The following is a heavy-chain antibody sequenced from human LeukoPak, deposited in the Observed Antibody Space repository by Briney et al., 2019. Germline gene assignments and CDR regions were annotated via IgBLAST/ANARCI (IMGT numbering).Heavy chain of an antibody. CDR3: TRRLRTYFDY. J-gene: IGHJ4*02. V-gene: IGHV4-4*09. CDR2: IYLSANT. CDR1: GGPISAYY. Sequence: SEILSLTCTVSGGPISAYYWNWVRQPPGKGLEWIGYIYLSANTNYNPSLKSRVTISVDTSKNQFSLRLTSVTAADTAVYYCTRRLRTYFDYWGQGTLVTVSS.